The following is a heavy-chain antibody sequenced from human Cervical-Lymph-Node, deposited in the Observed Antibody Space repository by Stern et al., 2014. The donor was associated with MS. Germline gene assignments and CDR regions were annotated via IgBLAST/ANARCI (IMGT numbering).Heavy chain of an antibody. V-gene: IGHV3-9*01. Sequence: QLVESGGGLVQPGRSLRLSCAASGFTFDDYAMHWVRQAPGKGLEWVSGISWNSGSIGYADSVKGRFTISRDNAKNSLYLQMNSLRAEDTALYYCAKDRGSSGWYYFDYWGQGTLVTVSS. CDR1: GFTFDDYA. D-gene: IGHD6-19*01. CDR3: AKDRGSSGWYYFDY. CDR2: ISWNSGSI. J-gene: IGHJ4*02.